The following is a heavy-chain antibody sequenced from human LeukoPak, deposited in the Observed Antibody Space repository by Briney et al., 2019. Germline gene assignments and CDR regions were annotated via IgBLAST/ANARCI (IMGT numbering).Heavy chain of an antibody. CDR2: ISSSGSTI. D-gene: IGHD3-22*01. V-gene: IGHV3-48*03. Sequence: GGSLRLSCAASGFTFSSYEMNWVRQAPGKGLEWVSYISSSGSTIYYADSVKGRFTISRDNAKNSLYVQMNSLRAEDTAVYYCARLTTGPFYFDYWGQGTLVTVSS. CDR1: GFTFSSYE. J-gene: IGHJ4*02. CDR3: ARLTTGPFYFDY.